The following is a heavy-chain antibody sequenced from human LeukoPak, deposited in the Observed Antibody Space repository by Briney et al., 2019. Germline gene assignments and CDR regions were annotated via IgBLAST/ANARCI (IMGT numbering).Heavy chain of an antibody. V-gene: IGHV4-4*07. CDR2: IYTSGST. CDR3: ARGGCSSTSCLLGAFDI. CDR1: GGSISTYY. J-gene: IGHJ3*02. Sequence: SETLSLTCTVSGGSISTYYWNCIRQPAGKGLEWIGRIYTSGSTNYNPSLKSRVTMSVDTSKNQFSLQLSSVTAADTAVYYCARGGCSSTSCLLGAFDIWGQGTMVTVSS. D-gene: IGHD2-2*01.